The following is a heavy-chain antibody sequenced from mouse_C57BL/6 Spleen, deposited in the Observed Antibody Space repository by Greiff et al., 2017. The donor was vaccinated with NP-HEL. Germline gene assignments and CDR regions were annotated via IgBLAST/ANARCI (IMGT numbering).Heavy chain of an antibody. CDR2: INPSSGYT. Sequence: QVQLQQSGAERVRPGASVKMSCKASGYTFTSYTMHWVKQRPGQGLEWIGYINPSSGYTKYNQKFKDKATLTADKSSSTAYMQLSSLTSEDYAVYYCARAYYYGSSDWYFDVWGTGTTVTVSS. CDR3: ARAYYYGSSDWYFDV. CDR1: GYTFTSYT. J-gene: IGHJ1*03. D-gene: IGHD1-1*01. V-gene: IGHV1-4*01.